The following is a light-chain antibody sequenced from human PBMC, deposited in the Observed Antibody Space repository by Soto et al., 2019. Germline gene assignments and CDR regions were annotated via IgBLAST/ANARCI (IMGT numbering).Light chain of an antibody. CDR1: QSVSSSY. J-gene: IGKJ4*01. CDR2: GAS. Sequence: EIGLTQSPGTLSLSPGERATLSCRASQSVSSSYLAWYQQKPGQAPRLLIYGASSRATGIPDRFSGSGSGTDFTLTISRLEPEDFAVYYCHQYGSSPLTCGGGTKVEIK. V-gene: IGKV3-20*01. CDR3: HQYGSSPLT.